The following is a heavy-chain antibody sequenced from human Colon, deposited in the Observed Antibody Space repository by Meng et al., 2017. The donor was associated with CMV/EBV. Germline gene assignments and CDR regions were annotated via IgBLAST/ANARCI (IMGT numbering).Heavy chain of an antibody. D-gene: IGHD6-19*01. CDR3: VKDGGWLATY. CDR1: GFTFSSFA. Sequence: EIQLLGSGGGLVQPGGSLRLSCAASGFTFSSFAMSWVRQAPGKGPEWVSFITDSGGYADYIDSVKGRFTISRDNSKNTVYLQINSLRAEDTAVYYCVKDGGWLATYWGQGTLVTVFS. J-gene: IGHJ4*02. V-gene: IGHV3-23*01. CDR2: ITDSGGYA.